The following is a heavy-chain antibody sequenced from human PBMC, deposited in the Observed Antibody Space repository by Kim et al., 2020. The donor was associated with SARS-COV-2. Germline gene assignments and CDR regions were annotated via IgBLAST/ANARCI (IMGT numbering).Heavy chain of an antibody. CDR1: GGSISGYY. Sequence: SETLSLTCAVYGGSISGYYWSWIRQPPGKGLEWIGEINHSGSTNYNPSLKSRVTISVDTSKNQFSLKLSSVTAADTAVYYCARAGERITYVGVLLFGFDFWGQGTLVTVSS. D-gene: IGHD3-3*01. J-gene: IGHJ4*02. CDR2: INHSGST. V-gene: IGHV4-34*01. CDR3: ARAGERITYVGVLLFGFDF.